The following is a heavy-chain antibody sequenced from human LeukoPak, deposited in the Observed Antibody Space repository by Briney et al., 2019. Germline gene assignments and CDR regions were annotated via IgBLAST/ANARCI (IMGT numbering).Heavy chain of an antibody. CDR1: GYTFISYG. J-gene: IGHJ4*02. D-gene: IGHD3-3*01. V-gene: IGHV1-18*01. CDR2: ISAYNGNI. CDR3: ASMSGYYPSYYFDY. Sequence: ASVKVSCKDSGYTFISYGITWVRQAPGQGLEWLGWISAYNGNIDYAQKLQGRVTLTTDTSTSTAYMEVRSLRSDDTAVYYCASMSGYYPSYYFDYWGQGTLVTVSS.